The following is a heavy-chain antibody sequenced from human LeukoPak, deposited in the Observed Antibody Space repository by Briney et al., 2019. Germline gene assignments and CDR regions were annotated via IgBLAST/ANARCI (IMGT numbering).Heavy chain of an antibody. Sequence: ASVKVSCKVSGYTLTELSMRWVRQAPGKGLEWMGGFDPEDGETIYAQKFQGRVTMTEDTSTDTAYMELSSLRSEDTAVYYCATAQYYYDSSGYYSPYFDYWGQGTLVTVSS. D-gene: IGHD3-22*01. CDR2: FDPEDGET. V-gene: IGHV1-24*01. CDR1: GYTLTELS. CDR3: ATAQYYYDSSGYYSPYFDY. J-gene: IGHJ4*02.